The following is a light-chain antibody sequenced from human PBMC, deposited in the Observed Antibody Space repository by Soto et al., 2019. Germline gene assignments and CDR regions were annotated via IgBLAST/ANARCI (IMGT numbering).Light chain of an antibody. J-gene: IGLJ2*01. CDR2: EVS. CDR3: SSYTSSSTYVV. Sequence: QSALTQPASVSGSPGQSFTISCTGTSSDVGGYNYVSWYQQHPGKAPKLMIYEVSNRPSGVSNRFSGSKSGNTASLTISGLQAEDEADYYCSSYTSSSTYVVFGGRTKLTVL. CDR1: SSDVGGYNY. V-gene: IGLV2-14*01.